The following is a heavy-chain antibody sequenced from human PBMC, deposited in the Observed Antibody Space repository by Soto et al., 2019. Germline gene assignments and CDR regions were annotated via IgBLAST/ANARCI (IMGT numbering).Heavy chain of an antibody. CDR3: AXXXXXGGXPNSFSP. CDR2: IYYSGSS. Sequence: ETLSLTSTVSGGSISTCYWSWIRQLPWKGKEWIGYIYYSGSSNYSPSLKSRVTISVDTSKNQFSLRLSSVTAADTAFYYFAXXXXXGGXPNSFSPWGXGTXXTVXS. CDR1: GGSISTCY. J-gene: IGHJ5*02. D-gene: IGHD5-12*01. V-gene: IGHV4-59*08.